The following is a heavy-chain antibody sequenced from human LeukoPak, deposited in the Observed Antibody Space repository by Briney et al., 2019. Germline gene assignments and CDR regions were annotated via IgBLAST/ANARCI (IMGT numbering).Heavy chain of an antibody. V-gene: IGHV1-69*13. CDR3: ARGGYDFWSGYYTLHRPNYYYGMDV. J-gene: IGHJ6*02. CDR2: IIPIFGTA. D-gene: IGHD3-3*01. Sequence: ASVKVSCKASGGTFSSYAISWVRQAPGQGLEWMGGIIPIFGTANYAQKFQGRVTITADESTSTACMELSSLRSEDTAVYYCARGGYDFWSGYYTLHRPNYYYGMDVWGQGTTVTVSS. CDR1: GGTFSSYA.